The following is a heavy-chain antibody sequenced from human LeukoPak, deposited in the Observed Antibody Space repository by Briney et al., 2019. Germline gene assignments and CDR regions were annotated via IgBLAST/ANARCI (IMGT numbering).Heavy chain of an antibody. V-gene: IGHV3-23*01. Sequence: PGGSLRLSCAASGFTFRNYAMTWVRQAPGKGLEWVSAVSGGGGSTYYADSVKGRFTISRDNSKNTLYLQMNSLRAEDTAVYYCAKRHGYDNDWLDYWGQGTLVTVSS. D-gene: IGHD3-22*01. CDR1: GFTFRNYA. CDR3: AKRHGYDNDWLDY. J-gene: IGHJ4*02. CDR2: VSGGGGST.